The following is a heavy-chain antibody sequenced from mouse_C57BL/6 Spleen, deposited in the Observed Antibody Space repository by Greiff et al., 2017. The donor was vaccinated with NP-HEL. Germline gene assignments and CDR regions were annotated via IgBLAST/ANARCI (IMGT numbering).Heavy chain of an antibody. V-gene: IGHV1-52*01. CDR3: ARGGDYGFAY. CDR2: IDPSDSET. CDR1: GYTFTSYW. D-gene: IGHD2-4*01. J-gene: IGHJ3*01. Sequence: VQLQQSGAELVRPGSSVKLSCKASGYTFTSYWMHWVKQRPIQGLEWIGNIDPSDSETHYNQKFKDKATLTVDTSSSTAYMQLSSLTSEDSAVDYCARGGDYGFAYWGQGTLVTVSA.